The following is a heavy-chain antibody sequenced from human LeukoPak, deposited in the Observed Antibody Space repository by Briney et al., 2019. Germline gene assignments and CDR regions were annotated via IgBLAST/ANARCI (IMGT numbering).Heavy chain of an antibody. D-gene: IGHD2-15*01. CDR3: ARLPKKWYDPHFDY. Sequence: PSETLSLTCTVSGGSISSSSYYWGWIRQPPGKGLEWIGSIYYSGSTYYNPSLKSRVTISVDTSKNQFSLKLSSVTAADTAVYYCARLPKKWYDPHFDYWGQGTLVTVSS. CDR1: GGSISSSSYY. J-gene: IGHJ4*02. V-gene: IGHV4-39*01. CDR2: IYYSGST.